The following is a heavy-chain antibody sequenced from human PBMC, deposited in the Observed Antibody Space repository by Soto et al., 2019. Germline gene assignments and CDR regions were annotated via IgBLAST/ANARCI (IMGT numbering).Heavy chain of an antibody. CDR3: ARSIAAAGTDDFDY. CDR1: GGSISSYY. D-gene: IGHD6-13*01. Sequence: PSETLSLTCTVSGGSISSYYWSWIWQPPGKGLEWIGYIYYSGSTNYNPSLKSRVTISVDTSKKQFSLKLSSVTAADTAVYYCARSIAAAGTDDFDYWGQGTLVTVSS. CDR2: IYYSGST. J-gene: IGHJ4*02. V-gene: IGHV4-59*01.